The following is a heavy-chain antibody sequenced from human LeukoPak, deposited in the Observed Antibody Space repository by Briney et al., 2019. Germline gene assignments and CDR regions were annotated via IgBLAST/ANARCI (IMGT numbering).Heavy chain of an antibody. CDR3: AKAVSSWEISGEYFQH. D-gene: IGHD6-13*01. CDR2: IRYDGSNK. Sequence: GGSLRLSCAASGFTFSSYGMHWVRQAPGKGLEWVAFIRYDGSNKYYADSVKGRFTISRDNSKNTLYLQMNSLRAEDTAVYYCAKAVSSWEISGEYFQHWGQGTLVTVST. J-gene: IGHJ1*01. V-gene: IGHV3-30*02. CDR1: GFTFSSYG.